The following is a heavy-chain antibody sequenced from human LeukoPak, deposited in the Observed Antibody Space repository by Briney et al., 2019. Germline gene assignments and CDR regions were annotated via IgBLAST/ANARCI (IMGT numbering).Heavy chain of an antibody. CDR3: AKASGGNVVY. CDR1: GFTFSSYA. CDR2: ISYDGSNK. V-gene: IGHV3-30*04. Sequence: GRSLRLSCAASGFTFSSYAMHWVRQAPGKGLEWVAVISYDGSNKYYADSVKGRFTISRDNSKNTLYLQMNSLRAEDTAVYYCAKASGGNVVYWGQGTLVTVSS. J-gene: IGHJ4*02. D-gene: IGHD4-23*01.